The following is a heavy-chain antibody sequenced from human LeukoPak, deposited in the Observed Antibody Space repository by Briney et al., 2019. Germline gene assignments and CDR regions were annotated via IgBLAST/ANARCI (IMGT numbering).Heavy chain of an antibody. Sequence: SQTLSLTCAISGDSVSSNTGIWNWVRQSPSRGLEWLGRTYYRSKWFIDYALSVKGRMTINPDTSKNQFSLQLNSATPEDTAVYYCARDKVLNGFDIWGQGTMVTVSS. CDR2: TYYRSKWFI. CDR1: GDSVSSNTGI. V-gene: IGHV6-1*01. CDR3: ARDKVLNGFDI. D-gene: IGHD2-8*02. J-gene: IGHJ3*02.